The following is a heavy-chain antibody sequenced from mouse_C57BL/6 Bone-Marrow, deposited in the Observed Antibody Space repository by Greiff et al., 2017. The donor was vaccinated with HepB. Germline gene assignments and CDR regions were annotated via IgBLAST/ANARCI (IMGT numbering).Heavy chain of an antibody. D-gene: IGHD2-4*01. V-gene: IGHV5-6*01. Sequence: EVQLQQSGGDLVKPGGSLKLSCAASGFTFSSYGMSWVRQTPDKRLEWVATISSGGSYTYYPDSVKGRFTISRDNAKNTLYLQMSSLKSEDTAMYYCARRWDYDWFAYWGQGTLVTVSA. CDR1: GFTFSSYG. J-gene: IGHJ3*01. CDR3: ARRWDYDWFAY. CDR2: ISSGGSYT.